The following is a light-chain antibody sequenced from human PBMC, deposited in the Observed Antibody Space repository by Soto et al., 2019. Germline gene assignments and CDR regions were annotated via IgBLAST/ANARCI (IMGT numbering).Light chain of an antibody. V-gene: IGLV2-23*02. CDR1: SSDVGSYNL. Sequence: SVLTQPASVSGSPGQSITISCTGTSSDVGSYNLVSWYQQHPGKAPKLIIYEVNKGPSGVSNRFSGSKSGNTASLTISGLQTEDEADYYCCSYAPSSALFGTGTKVTVL. CDR3: CSYAPSSAL. CDR2: EVN. J-gene: IGLJ1*01.